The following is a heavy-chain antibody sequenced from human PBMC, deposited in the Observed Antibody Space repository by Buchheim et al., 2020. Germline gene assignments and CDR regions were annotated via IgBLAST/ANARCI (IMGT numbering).Heavy chain of an antibody. D-gene: IGHD4-17*01. J-gene: IGHJ4*02. CDR1: GFTFSNYW. CDR3: ARGSTTVTAKGYFDY. V-gene: IGHV3-7*03. CDR2: IKQDGSEK. Sequence: EVQLVESGGGLVQPGGSLTVSCAASGFTFSNYWMNWVRQAPGKGLEWVANIKQDGSEKNYVDSVEGRFTISRDNGDNSITLEVSSLRVEDTGVYYCARGSTTVTAKGYFDYWGQGAL.